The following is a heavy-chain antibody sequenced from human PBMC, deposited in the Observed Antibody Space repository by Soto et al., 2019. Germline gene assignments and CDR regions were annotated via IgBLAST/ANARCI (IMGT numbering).Heavy chain of an antibody. CDR3: ASMGGYWNDRRGDDY. J-gene: IGHJ4*02. CDR1: GYSFTSYW. CDR2: IDPSDSYT. Sequence: EVQLVQSGAEVKKPGESLRISCKGSGYSFTSYWISWVRQMPGKGLEWMGRIDPSDSYTNYSPSFQGHVTISADKSISTAYLQWSSLKASDTAMYYCASMGGYWNDRRGDDYWGQGNLVAVSS. D-gene: IGHD1-1*01. V-gene: IGHV5-10-1*01.